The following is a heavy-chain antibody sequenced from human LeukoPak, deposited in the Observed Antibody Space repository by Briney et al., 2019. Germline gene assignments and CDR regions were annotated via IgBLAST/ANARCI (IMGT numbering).Heavy chain of an antibody. Sequence: SETLSLTCTVSGGSISSYYWSWIRQPAGKGLEWIGRIYTSGSTNYNPSLKSRVTMSVDTSKNQFSLKLSSVTAADTAVYYCARERRDYYGSGSHRFDYWGQGTLVTVSS. CDR1: GGSISSYY. CDR3: ARERRDYYGSGSHRFDY. D-gene: IGHD3-10*01. CDR2: IYTSGST. J-gene: IGHJ4*02. V-gene: IGHV4-4*07.